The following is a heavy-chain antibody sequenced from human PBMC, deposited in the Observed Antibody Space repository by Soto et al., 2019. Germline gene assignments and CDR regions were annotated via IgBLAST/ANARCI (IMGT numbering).Heavy chain of an antibody. CDR2: ISSSSSYI. CDR1: AFTFSCYS. V-gene: IGHV3-21*01. J-gene: IGHJ6*02. Sequence: EVQLVESGGGLVKPGGSLRLSCADSAFTFSCYSMNWVRQAPGKGLEWVSSISSSSSYIYYADSVKGRFTISRDNAKNSLYLQMNSLRAEDTAVYYRARDQGLERPYYYYAMDVWGQGTTVTVSS. D-gene: IGHD1-1*01. CDR3: ARDQGLERPYYYYAMDV.